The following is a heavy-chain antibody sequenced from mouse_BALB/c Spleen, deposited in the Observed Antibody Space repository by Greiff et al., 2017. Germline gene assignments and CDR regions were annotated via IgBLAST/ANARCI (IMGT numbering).Heavy chain of an antibody. CDR3: ASGVTTIYYAMDY. CDR2: IYPGDGDT. J-gene: IGHJ4*01. D-gene: IGHD2-1*01. V-gene: IGHV1-87*01. CDR1: GYTFTSYW. Sequence: QVQLQQSGAELARPGASVKLSCKASGYTFTSYWMQWVKQRPGQGLEWIGAIYPGDGDTRYTQKFKGKATLTADKSSSTAYMQLSSLASEDSAVYYCASGVTTIYYAMDYWCQGTSVTVSS.